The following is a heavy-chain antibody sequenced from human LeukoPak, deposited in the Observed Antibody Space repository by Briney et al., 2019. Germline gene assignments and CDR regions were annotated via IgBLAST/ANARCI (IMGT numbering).Heavy chain of an antibody. CDR1: GGSISSSNW. V-gene: IGHV4-4*02. D-gene: IGHD6-19*01. Sequence: SGTLSLTCAVSGGSISSSNWWSWVRQPPGKGLEWIGEIYHSGSTNYNPSLKSRVTISVDTSKNQFSLKLSSVTAADTAVYYCARVLPVDSSPLDPWGQGTLVTVSS. CDR2: IYHSGST. CDR3: ARVLPVDSSPLDP. J-gene: IGHJ5*02.